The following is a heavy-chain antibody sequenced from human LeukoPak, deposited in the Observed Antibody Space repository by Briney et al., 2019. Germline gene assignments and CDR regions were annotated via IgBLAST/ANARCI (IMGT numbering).Heavy chain of an antibody. Sequence: PGGSLRLSCSASGFAFSSYAMSWVRQAPGKGLEWVSAISGSGISTYYADSVKGRFTISRDNSKRMLYLQMNSLRVEDTAVYYCAKACSGGSCPTRFPDYWGQGTLVTVSS. CDR2: ISGSGIST. V-gene: IGHV3-23*01. D-gene: IGHD2-15*01. CDR3: AKACSGGSCPTRFPDY. J-gene: IGHJ4*02. CDR1: GFAFSSYA.